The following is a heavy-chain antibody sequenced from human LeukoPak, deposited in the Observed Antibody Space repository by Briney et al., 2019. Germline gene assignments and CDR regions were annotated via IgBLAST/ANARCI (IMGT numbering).Heavy chain of an antibody. CDR2: IYTSGST. CDR3: ARALLTTPPAAFDI. D-gene: IGHD1-26*01. CDR1: GGSISSYY. V-gene: IGHV4-4*07. Sequence: SETLSLTCTVSGGSISSYYWSWIRQPAGKRLEWIGRIYTSGSTNYNPSLKSRVTMSVDTSKNQFSLKLSSVTAADTAVYYCARALLTTPPAAFDIWGQGTMVTVSS. J-gene: IGHJ3*02.